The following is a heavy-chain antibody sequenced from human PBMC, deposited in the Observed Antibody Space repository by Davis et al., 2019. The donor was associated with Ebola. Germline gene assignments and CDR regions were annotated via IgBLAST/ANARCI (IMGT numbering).Heavy chain of an antibody. D-gene: IGHD1-26*01. CDR2: IYYSGST. CDR1: GGSISSSSYY. V-gene: IGHV4-39*01. J-gene: IGHJ4*02. Sequence: PSETLSLTCTVSGGSISSSSYYWGWIRQPPGKGLEWIGSIYYSGSTYYNPSLKSRVTISVDTSKNQFSLKLSSVTAADTAVYYCASENSGSYFLWGQGTLVTVSS. CDR3: ASENSGSYFL.